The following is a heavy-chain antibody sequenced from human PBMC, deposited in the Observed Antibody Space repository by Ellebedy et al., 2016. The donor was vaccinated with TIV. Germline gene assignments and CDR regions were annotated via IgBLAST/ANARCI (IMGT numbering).Heavy chain of an antibody. J-gene: IGHJ5*02. Sequence: GGSLRLXXAASGFTFSSSGMHWVRQAPGEGLEWVALISYDGSDKFYTDSVKGRFTISRDNSKNTLYLQMNSLRAEDTAVYYCAKNSYASGGHWFDPWGQGTLVTVSS. V-gene: IGHV3-30*18. CDR1: GFTFSSSG. CDR2: ISYDGSDK. CDR3: AKNSYASGGHWFDP. D-gene: IGHD3-10*01.